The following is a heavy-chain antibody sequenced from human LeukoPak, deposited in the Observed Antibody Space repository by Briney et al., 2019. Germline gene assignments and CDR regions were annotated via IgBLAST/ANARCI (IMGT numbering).Heavy chain of an antibody. D-gene: IGHD3-3*01. J-gene: IGHJ5*02. CDR3: VRRSSWRWFDP. Sequence: SETLSLTCTVSGGSTSSGDYYWSWIRQPPGKGLEWIAYIYHSGNTYYNPSLKSRITISLDTSRNQFSLKVTSVTAADTAVYYCVRRSSWRWFDPWGQGTLVTVSS. CDR2: IYHSGNT. CDR1: GGSTSSGDYY. V-gene: IGHV4-30-4*01.